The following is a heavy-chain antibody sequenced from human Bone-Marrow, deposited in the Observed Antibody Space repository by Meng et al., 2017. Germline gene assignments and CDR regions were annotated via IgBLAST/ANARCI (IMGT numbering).Heavy chain of an antibody. V-gene: IGHV3-21*01. D-gene: IGHD3-22*01. CDR3: AREECSGSSCYIDS. Sequence: EVHLVESGGGLVKAGGSLRLSCAASGCIFGDKSMKWVRQAPGKGLEWVSSISSFGRFIYYSDSVRGRFTISRDNSKNSVYLQLNSLRAEDTGIYFCAREECSGSSCYIDSWGQGTLVTVSS. CDR2: ISSFGRFI. CDR1: GCIFGDKS. J-gene: IGHJ4*02.